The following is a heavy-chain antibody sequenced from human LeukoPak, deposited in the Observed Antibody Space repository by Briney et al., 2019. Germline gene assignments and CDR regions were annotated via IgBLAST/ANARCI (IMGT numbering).Heavy chain of an antibody. CDR1: GFTFSSNA. Sequence: GGSLRLSCAASGFTFSSNAIHWVRQAPGKGLEWVAVIWYDGSNKYYADSVKGRFTISRDNSKNTLYLQMNSLRAEDTAVYYCAKGEDSGYYDYWGQGTLVTVSS. J-gene: IGHJ4*02. CDR2: IWYDGSNK. V-gene: IGHV3-33*06. D-gene: IGHD3-22*01. CDR3: AKGEDSGYYDY.